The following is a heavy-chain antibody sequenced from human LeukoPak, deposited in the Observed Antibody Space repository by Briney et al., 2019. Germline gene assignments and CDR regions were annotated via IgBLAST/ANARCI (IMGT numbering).Heavy chain of an antibody. J-gene: IGHJ5*02. V-gene: IGHV4-59*12. D-gene: IGHD3-22*01. CDR1: GGSIGSYY. CDR2: IYYSGST. CDR3: ARDQYYYDSSGFPSLGWFDP. Sequence: PSETLSLTCTVSGGSIGSYYWSWIRQPPGKGLEWIGYIYYSGSTNYNPSLKSRVTISVDKSKNQFSLKLSSVTAADTAVYYCARDQYYYDSSGFPSLGWFDPWGQGTLVTVSS.